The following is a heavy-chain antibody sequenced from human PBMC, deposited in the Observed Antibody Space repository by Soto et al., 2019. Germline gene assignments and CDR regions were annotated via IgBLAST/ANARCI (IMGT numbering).Heavy chain of an antibody. CDR1: GYTFASYD. D-gene: IGHD4-17*01. CDR3: ARVKVEDYGDYGENWFDP. CDR2: MNPNSGNT. J-gene: IGHJ5*02. V-gene: IGHV1-8*01. Sequence: ASVKVSCKASGYTFASYDSNWVRQATGQGLEWMGWMNPNSGNTGYAQKFQGRVTMTRNTSISTAYMELRSLRSDDTAVYYCARVKVEDYGDYGENWFDPWGQGALVTVSS.